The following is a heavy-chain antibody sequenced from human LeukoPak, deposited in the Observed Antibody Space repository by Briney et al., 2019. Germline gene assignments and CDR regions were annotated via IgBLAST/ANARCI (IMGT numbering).Heavy chain of an antibody. CDR2: IYYSGST. Sequence: PSETLSLTCSVSGGSIRSSSYYWGWIRQPPGKGLEWIGSIYYSGSTYYNLSLKSRVTISVDTSKNQFSLKLSSVTAADTAVYYCARQTSTVTMYYFDYWGQGTLVTVSS. D-gene: IGHD4-17*01. V-gene: IGHV4-39*01. CDR3: ARQTSTVTMYYFDY. CDR1: GGSIRSSSYY. J-gene: IGHJ4*02.